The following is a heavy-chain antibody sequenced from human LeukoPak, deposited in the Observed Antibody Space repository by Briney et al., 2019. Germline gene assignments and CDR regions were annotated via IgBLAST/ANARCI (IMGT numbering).Heavy chain of an antibody. J-gene: IGHJ4*02. V-gene: IGHV6-1*01. D-gene: IGHD6-19*01. Sequence: SRTLSLTCALSGDTFSGNSAAWNWIRQSPSRGLEWLGRTYYRSKCYNDYAVSVKSRITINPDTSKHQFSLQLNSVTPEDTAVYYCARGPPTIAVAGLFDYWGQGTLVTVSS. CDR3: ARGPPTIAVAGLFDY. CDR1: GDTFSGNSAA. CDR2: TYYRSKCYN.